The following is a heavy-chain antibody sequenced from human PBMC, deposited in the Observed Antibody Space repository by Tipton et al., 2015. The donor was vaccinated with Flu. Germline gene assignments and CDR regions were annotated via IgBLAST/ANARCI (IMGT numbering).Heavy chain of an antibody. Sequence: TLSLTCTVSGGSISPYYWSWIRQPPGRGLEWIGWIYYSGNSSPNPSLKSRLTISVDTSKNRISLRLTSVTAADTAVYYCARHDTAAATGAHYWGQGTLVTVSS. CDR3: ARHDTAAATGAHY. V-gene: IGHV4-59*08. CDR1: GGSISPYY. J-gene: IGHJ4*02. D-gene: IGHD2-2*01. CDR2: IYYSGNS.